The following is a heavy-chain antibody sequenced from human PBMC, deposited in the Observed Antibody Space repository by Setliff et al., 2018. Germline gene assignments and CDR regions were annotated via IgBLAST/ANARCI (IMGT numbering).Heavy chain of an antibody. CDR1: DGSLSTYY. CDR3: ARLSCSSNSCPFDF. J-gene: IGHJ4*02. CDR2: IYYRGDT. D-gene: IGHD2-2*01. Sequence: SETLSLTCTVSDGSLSTYYWSWIRQPPGKGLEWIGRIYYRGDTYYNPSLKSRLTMSVDTSKNQFTLKVISVTAADTAVYYCARLSCSSNSCPFDFWVQGTLVTVSS. V-gene: IGHV4-59*04.